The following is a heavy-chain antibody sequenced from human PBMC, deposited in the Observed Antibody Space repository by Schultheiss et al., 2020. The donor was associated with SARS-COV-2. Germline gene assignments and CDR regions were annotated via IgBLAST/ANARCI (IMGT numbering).Heavy chain of an antibody. V-gene: IGHV3-21*04. J-gene: IGHJ6*03. CDR1: GFTFSSYS. D-gene: IGHD2-15*01. CDR3: AREGCSGGSCYSRYYYYYMDV. Sequence: GGSLRLSCAASGFTFSSYSMNWVRQAPGKGLEWVSAISGSGGSTYYADSVKGRFTISRDNAKNSLYLQMNSLRAEDTAVYYCAREGCSGGSCYSRYYYYYMDVWGKGTTVTVSS. CDR2: ISGSGGST.